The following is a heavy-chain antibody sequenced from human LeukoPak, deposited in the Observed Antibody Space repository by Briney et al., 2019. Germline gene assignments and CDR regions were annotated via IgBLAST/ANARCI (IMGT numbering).Heavy chain of an antibody. J-gene: IGHJ6*03. CDR1: GGTFSSYA. D-gene: IGHD2-2*01. CDR2: IIPIFGTA. V-gene: IGHV1-69*13. Sequence: SVKVSCKASGGTFSSYAINWVRQAPGQGLEWMGGIIPIFGTANYAQKFQGRVTITADESTSTAYMELSSLRSEDTAVYYCARGGGPAATYYYMDVWGKGTTVTVSS. CDR3: ARGGGPAATYYYMDV.